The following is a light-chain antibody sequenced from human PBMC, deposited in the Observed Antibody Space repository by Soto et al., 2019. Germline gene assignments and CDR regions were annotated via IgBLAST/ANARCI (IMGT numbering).Light chain of an antibody. CDR1: QSVSNSS. J-gene: IGKJ2*01. V-gene: IGKV3-20*01. CDR2: AAS. Sequence: EIVLTQSPGTLSLSPGERATFSCRASQSVSNSSLAWYHQKPGQAPRLLLFAASRRATGIPDTFSGSGSGTDFTPTISRLEPEGFAVYYCQVYGNSPMYTFGQGTRLEIK. CDR3: QVYGNSPMYT.